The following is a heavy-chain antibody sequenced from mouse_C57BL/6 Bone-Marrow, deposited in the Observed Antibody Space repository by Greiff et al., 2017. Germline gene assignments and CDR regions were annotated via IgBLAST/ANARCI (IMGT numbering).Heavy chain of an antibody. J-gene: IGHJ3*01. D-gene: IGHD2-10*02. V-gene: IGHV1-19*01. CDR3: ARETGYGTPFAY. CDR1: GYTFTDYY. CDR2: INPYNGGT. Sequence: VQLQQSGPVLVKPGASVKMSCKASGYTFTDYYMNWVKQSHGKSLEWIGVINPYNGGTSYNQKFKGKATLTVDKSSSTAYMELNSLTSEDSAVYYCARETGYGTPFAYWGQGTLVTVSA.